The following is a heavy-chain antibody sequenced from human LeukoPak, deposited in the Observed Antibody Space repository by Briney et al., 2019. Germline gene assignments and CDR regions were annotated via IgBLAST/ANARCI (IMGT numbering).Heavy chain of an antibody. D-gene: IGHD6-13*01. V-gene: IGHV4-59*08. CDR1: GGSISNYY. Sequence: SETLSLTCTVSGGSISNYYWSWIRQPPGKGLEWIGYIYYSGSTNYNPSLKSRVTISVDTSKNQFSLKLSSVTAADTAVYYCARHVPSWYANSAFDYWGQGTLVTVSS. CDR2: IYYSGST. CDR3: ARHVPSWYANSAFDY. J-gene: IGHJ4*02.